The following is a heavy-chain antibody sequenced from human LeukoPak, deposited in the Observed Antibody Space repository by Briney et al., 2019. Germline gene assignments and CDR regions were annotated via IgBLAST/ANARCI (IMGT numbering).Heavy chain of an antibody. J-gene: IGHJ4*02. Sequence: SETLSLTCSVSGGPISNYYWSWIRQPPGKGLEWIGYLYYSGDTNYNPSLKSRVTISVDTSKNQFSLSLSSVTAADTAVYYCASSHPLGSNNDYYTPFDYWGQGTLVTVSS. V-gene: IGHV4-59*01. CDR3: ASSHPLGSNNDYYTPFDY. CDR1: GGPISNYY. CDR2: LYYSGDT. D-gene: IGHD3-3*01.